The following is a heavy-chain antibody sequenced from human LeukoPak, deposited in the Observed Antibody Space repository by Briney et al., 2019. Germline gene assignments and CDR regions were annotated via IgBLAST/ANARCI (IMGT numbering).Heavy chain of an antibody. CDR2: NNPSGGST. D-gene: IGHD6-13*01. CDR1: GYTFTSYY. J-gene: IGHJ4*02. V-gene: IGHV1-46*01. CDR3: ARVGPGYSSSWSIDY. Sequence: ASVKVSCKASGYTFTSYYMHWVRQAPGQGLEWMGINNPSGGSTSYAQKFQGRVTMTRDTSTSTVYMELSSLRSEDTAVYYCARVGPGYSSSWSIDYWGQGTLVTVSS.